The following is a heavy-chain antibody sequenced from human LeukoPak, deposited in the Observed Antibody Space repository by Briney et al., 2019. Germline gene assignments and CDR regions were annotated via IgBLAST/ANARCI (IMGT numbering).Heavy chain of an antibody. CDR1: EFSLSTSGLG. Sequence: ESGPTLVNPTQTLTLTCTFSEFSLSTSGLGVAWIRQPPGKALEWLALIYGDDNKRYNPSLRSRLIITKDTSKNQAVLTMTNMDPVDTATYYCAHDVPGAEGFDYWGQGILVTVSS. J-gene: IGHJ4*02. CDR3: AHDVPGAEGFDY. D-gene: IGHD1-14*01. V-gene: IGHV2-5*02. CDR2: IYGDDNK.